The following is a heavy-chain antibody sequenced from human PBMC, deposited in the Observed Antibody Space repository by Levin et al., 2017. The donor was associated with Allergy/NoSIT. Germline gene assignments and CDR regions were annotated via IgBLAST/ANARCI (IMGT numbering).Heavy chain of an antibody. Sequence: PGGSLRLSCSASGFNFADYATSWFRQTPGKGLEWVGFIRSEAHGGTSEFAASVKGRFTFSRDEAKSIAYLQMNSLKTEDTAGYYCSRPIAVAGMHFDPWGQGTLVTVSS. V-gene: IGHV3-49*03. CDR3: SRPIAVAGMHFDP. CDR2: IRSEAHGGTS. D-gene: IGHD6-19*01. J-gene: IGHJ5*02. CDR1: GFNFADYA.